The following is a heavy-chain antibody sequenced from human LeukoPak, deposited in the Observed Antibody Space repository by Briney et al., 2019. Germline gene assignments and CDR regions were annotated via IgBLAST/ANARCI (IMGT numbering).Heavy chain of an antibody. CDR1: GFTFSSYW. D-gene: IGHD3-22*01. J-gene: IGHJ4*02. CDR2: INSDGSST. V-gene: IGHV3-74*01. Sequence: PGGSLRLSCAASGFTFSSYWMHWVRQAPGKGLVWVSRINSDGSSTSYADSVKGRFTISGDNAKNTLYLQMNSLRAEDTAVYYCARSNYYDSSGPMYWGQGTLVTVSS. CDR3: ARSNYYDSSGPMY.